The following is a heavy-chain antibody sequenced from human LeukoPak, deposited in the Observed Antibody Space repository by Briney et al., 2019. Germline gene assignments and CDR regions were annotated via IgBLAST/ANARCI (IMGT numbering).Heavy chain of an antibody. V-gene: IGHV1-3*01. CDR3: ARTTAMVTIFDY. D-gene: IGHD5-18*01. CDR2: INGGNGDT. Sequence: ASVKVSCKASGYTFTSYATHWVRQAPGQRLEWMGWINGGNGDTKYSQKFQGRVTIARDTSASTAYMELSSLRSEDTAVYYYARTTAMVTIFDYWGQGTLVTVSS. J-gene: IGHJ4*02. CDR1: GYTFTSYA.